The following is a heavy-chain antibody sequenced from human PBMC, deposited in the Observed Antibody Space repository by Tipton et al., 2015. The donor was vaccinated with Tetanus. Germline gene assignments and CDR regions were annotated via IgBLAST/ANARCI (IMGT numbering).Heavy chain of an antibody. V-gene: IGHV4-39*01. CDR3: ARHSSLKALNY. Sequence: GLVKPSETLSLTCTVSGDSISRGGYFWNWIRQPPGKGLEWIGNIYYSGTTYYNASLESRVTISVDTSKNQFSLELSSVTAADTAVYYCARHSSLKALNYWGQGTLVTASS. D-gene: IGHD3-9*01. J-gene: IGHJ4*02. CDR2: IYYSGTT. CDR1: GDSISRGGYF.